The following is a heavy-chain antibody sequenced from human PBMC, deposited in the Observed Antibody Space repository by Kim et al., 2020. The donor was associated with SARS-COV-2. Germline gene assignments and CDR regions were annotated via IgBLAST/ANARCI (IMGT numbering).Heavy chain of an antibody. Sequence: GGSLRLSCAASGFTFSNAWMSWVRQAPGKGLEWVGRIKSKTDGGTTDYAAPVKGRFTISRDDSKNTLYLQMNSLKTEDTAVYYCTTDIRIAVAGTDYWGQGTLVTVSS. CDR1: GFTFSNAW. J-gene: IGHJ4*02. V-gene: IGHV3-15*01. D-gene: IGHD6-19*01. CDR2: IKSKTDGGTT. CDR3: TTDIRIAVAGTDY.